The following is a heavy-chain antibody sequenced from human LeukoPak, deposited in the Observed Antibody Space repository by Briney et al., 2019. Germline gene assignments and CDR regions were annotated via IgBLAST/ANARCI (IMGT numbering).Heavy chain of an antibody. CDR3: SRARTLRPYYYYGMDV. Sequence: ASVKVSCKASGYTFTGYYMHWVRQAPGQGREWMGWINPNSGGTNYAQKFQGWVTMTRDTSISTAYKELSRLRSDDTAVYYCSRARTLRPYYYYGMDVWGKGTTVTVSS. CDR1: GYTFTGYY. V-gene: IGHV1-2*04. J-gene: IGHJ6*04. CDR2: INPNSGGT. D-gene: IGHD5/OR15-5a*01.